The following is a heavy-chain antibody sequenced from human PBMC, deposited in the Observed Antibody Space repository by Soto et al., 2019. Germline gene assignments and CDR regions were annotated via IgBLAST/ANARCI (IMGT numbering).Heavy chain of an antibody. CDR3: ARWGGYCSGGSCYPQRRYYYYGMDV. Sequence: PSDTLSLTCAVYGGSFSGYYWSWIRQPPGKGLEWIGEINHSGSTNYNPSLKSRVTISVDTSKNQFSLKLSSVTAADTAVYYCARWGGYCSGGSCYPQRRYYYYGMDVWGQGTTVTVSS. CDR1: GGSFSGYY. V-gene: IGHV4-34*01. J-gene: IGHJ6*02. CDR2: INHSGST. D-gene: IGHD2-15*01.